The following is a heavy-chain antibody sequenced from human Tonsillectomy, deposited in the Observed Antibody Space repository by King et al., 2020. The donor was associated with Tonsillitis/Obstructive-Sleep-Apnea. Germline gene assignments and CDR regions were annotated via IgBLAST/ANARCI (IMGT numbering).Heavy chain of an antibody. CDR3: AKTSGLAY. J-gene: IGHJ4*02. CDR1: GFIFNNYA. CDR2: MSGTTDDT. Sequence: VQLVESGGGLVQPGGSLRLSCVASGFIFNNYAMNWVRQAPGKGLEWVSAMSGTTDDTYYADAVKGRFTISRDNSKNTVYLQMNSLRVEDTAVYYCAKTSGLAYWGQGPLVSVSS. V-gene: IGHV3-23*04. D-gene: IGHD2-15*01.